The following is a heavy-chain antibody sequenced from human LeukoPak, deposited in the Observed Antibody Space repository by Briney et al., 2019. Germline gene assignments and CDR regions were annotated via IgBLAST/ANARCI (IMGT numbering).Heavy chain of an antibody. CDR3: AKDRSSIAARFPYDY. CDR2: ISGSGGST. D-gene: IGHD6-6*01. J-gene: IGHJ4*02. CDR1: GFTFSSYA. Sequence: PGGSLRLSCAASGFTFSSYAMSWVRQAPGKGLEWVSAISGSGGSTYYADSVKGRFTISRDNSKNTPYLQMNSLRAEDTAVYYCAKDRSSIAARFPYDYWGQGTLVTVSS. V-gene: IGHV3-23*01.